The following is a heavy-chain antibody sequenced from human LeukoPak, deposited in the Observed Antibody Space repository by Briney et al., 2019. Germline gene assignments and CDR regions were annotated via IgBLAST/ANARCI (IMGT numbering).Heavy chain of an antibody. Sequence: SVKVSCKVSGGTFSSYAISWVRQAPGQGLEWMGGIIPIFGTANYAQKFQGRVTITADESTSTAYMELSSLRSEDTAVYYCARGSGFGELLFHWGQGTLVTVSS. D-gene: IGHD3-10*01. CDR2: IIPIFGTA. V-gene: IGHV1-69*01. CDR3: ARGSGFGELLFH. CDR1: GGTFSSYA. J-gene: IGHJ4*02.